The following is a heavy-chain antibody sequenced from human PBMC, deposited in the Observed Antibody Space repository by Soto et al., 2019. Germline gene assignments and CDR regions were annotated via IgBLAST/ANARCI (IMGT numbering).Heavy chain of an antibody. Sequence: SVKVSCKASGYTFTSYAMHWVRQAPGQRLEWMGWINAGNGNTKYSQKFQGRVTITRDTSASTAYMELSSLRSEDTAVYYCATYYYDSSGYYDAGYWGQGTLVTVSS. V-gene: IGHV1-3*01. J-gene: IGHJ4*02. CDR1: GYTFTSYA. D-gene: IGHD3-22*01. CDR2: INAGNGNT. CDR3: ATYYYDSSGYYDAGY.